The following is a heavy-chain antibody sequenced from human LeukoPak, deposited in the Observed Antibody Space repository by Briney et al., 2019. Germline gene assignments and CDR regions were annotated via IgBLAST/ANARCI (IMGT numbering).Heavy chain of an antibody. Sequence: SQTLSLTRTVSGGSISSGDYYWSWIRQPPGKGLEWIGYIYYSGSTYYNPSLKSRVTISVDTSKNQFSLKLSSVTAADTAVYYCARLAYYDSSGYGYWGQGTLVTVSS. J-gene: IGHJ4*02. V-gene: IGHV4-30-4*01. D-gene: IGHD3-22*01. CDR1: GGSISSGDYY. CDR3: ARLAYYDSSGYGY. CDR2: IYYSGST.